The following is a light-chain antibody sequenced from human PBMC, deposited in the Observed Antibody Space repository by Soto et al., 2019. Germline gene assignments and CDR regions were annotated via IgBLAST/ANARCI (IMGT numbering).Light chain of an antibody. CDR3: NSHPIYTTFTTFV. CDR1: SSDVGASKY. J-gene: IGLJ1*01. Sequence: QSALTQPASVSGSPGQSITIYCTGTSSDVGASKYVSWFQHHPGKAPKLLIYEVNNRPSGVSNRFSGSKSGNTASLTISGLQAEDEADYYCNSHPIYTTFTTFVFGSGTKLTVL. V-gene: IGLV2-14*01. CDR2: EVN.